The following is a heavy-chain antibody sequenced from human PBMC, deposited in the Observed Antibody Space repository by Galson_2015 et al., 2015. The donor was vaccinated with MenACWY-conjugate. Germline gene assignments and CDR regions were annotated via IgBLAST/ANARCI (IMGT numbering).Heavy chain of an antibody. Sequence: SLRLSCAASGFTFSSYAMSWVRQAPGKGLEWVSAISGSGGSTYYADSVKGRFTISRDNAKNSLYLQMNSLRAEDTAVYYCARRGLGGFGELLLRAFDYWGQGTLVTVSS. CDR3: ARRGLGGFGELLLRAFDY. J-gene: IGHJ4*02. CDR2: ISGSGGST. D-gene: IGHD3-10*01. V-gene: IGHV3-23*01. CDR1: GFTFSSYA.